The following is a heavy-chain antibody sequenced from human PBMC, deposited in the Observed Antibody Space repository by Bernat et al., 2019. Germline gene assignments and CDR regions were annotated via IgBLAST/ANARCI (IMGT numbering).Heavy chain of an antibody. CDR2: ILGSGGAT. J-gene: IGHJ4*02. CDR3: AKVKLATSSWYGSDY. Sequence: EVQLLESGGGLVQPGGSLRLSCAASGFTFSTYAMSWVRQSPGKGLNWVSTILGSGGATYYADSVKGRFTISRDNSKNTLYLQMNSLGAEDTAVYYCAKVKLATSSWYGSDYWGRGTLVTVSS. CDR1: GFTFSTYA. D-gene: IGHD6-13*01. V-gene: IGHV3-23*01.